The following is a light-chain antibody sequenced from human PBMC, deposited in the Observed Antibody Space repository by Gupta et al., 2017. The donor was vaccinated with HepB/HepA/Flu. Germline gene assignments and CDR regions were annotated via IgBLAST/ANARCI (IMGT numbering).Light chain of an antibody. J-gene: IGKJ2*03. CDR3: QRDGSSLYS. CDR1: QSVSSSY. Sequence: EIVLTQSPRTLSLSPGERATLSCRASQSVSSSYLAWYQQKPGQAPRLLIYGASSRATGIPDRFTGSGSGTDFTLTMSSLEPEDFAVYYCQRDGSSLYSFGPGAKL. V-gene: IGKV3-20*01. CDR2: GAS.